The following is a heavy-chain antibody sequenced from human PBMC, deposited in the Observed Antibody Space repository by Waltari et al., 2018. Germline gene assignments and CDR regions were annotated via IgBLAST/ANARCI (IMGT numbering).Heavy chain of an antibody. CDR1: GGSFIGYY. V-gene: IGHV4-34*01. J-gene: IGHJ6*02. CDR2: INHSGST. CDR3: ARDRRLYDFWSGYGMDV. Sequence: QLQLQQWGAGLLKPSATLSLTCAVYGGSFIGYYWTCIRPPPGKGLEWIGEINHSGSTNYNPSLKSRVTISVDTSKNQFSLKLSSVTAADTAVYYCARDRRLYDFWSGYGMDVWGQGTTVTVSS. D-gene: IGHD3-3*01.